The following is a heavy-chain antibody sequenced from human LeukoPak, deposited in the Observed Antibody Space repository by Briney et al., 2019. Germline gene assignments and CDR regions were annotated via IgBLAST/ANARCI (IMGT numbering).Heavy chain of an antibody. J-gene: IGHJ4*02. Sequence: GESLKISCKGSGYSFTSYWIAWVRQMPGKGLGWMGIIYLGDSDTRYSPSFQGQVTISADKSISTAYLQWSSLKASDTAIYYCARHLPIYDSSGPSGYWGQGTLVTVSS. D-gene: IGHD3-22*01. CDR3: ARHLPIYDSSGPSGY. CDR2: IYLGDSDT. CDR1: GYSFTSYW. V-gene: IGHV5-51*01.